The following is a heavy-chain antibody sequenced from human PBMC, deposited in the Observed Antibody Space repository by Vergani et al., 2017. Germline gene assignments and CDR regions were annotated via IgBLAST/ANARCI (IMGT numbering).Heavy chain of an antibody. J-gene: IGHJ3*02. CDR1: GFSFSDHY. D-gene: IGHD5-24*01. Sequence: VQLVESGGGLVKPGGSLRLSCAASGFSFSDHYMTWIRQAPGKGLEWVSYISNSGSTIEYADSVKGRFSISRDNAKSSLFLQMDSLRAEDTAVYYCARNHRDYNNYPGTFDIWGQGAMVTVSS. CDR2: ISNSGSTI. CDR3: ARNHRDYNNYPGTFDI. V-gene: IGHV3-11*01.